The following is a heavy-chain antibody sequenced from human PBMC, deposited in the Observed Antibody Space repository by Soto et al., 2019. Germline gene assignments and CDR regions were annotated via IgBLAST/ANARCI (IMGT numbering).Heavy chain of an antibody. D-gene: IGHD6-19*01. CDR1: GLSITDSEMG. V-gene: IGHV2-26*01. CDR2: IDSSGEK. CDR3: ARRHLAVAVSPWFDP. Sequence: QVTLKESGPVLVKPTETLTLRCTVSGLSITDSEMGVSWIRQPPGQPLEWLAHIDSSGEKSYRTFLKSGLAISKDTSKSQIVPTMTNMDPADTATYYCARRHLAVAVSPWFDPWGQGIPVTVSS. J-gene: IGHJ5*02.